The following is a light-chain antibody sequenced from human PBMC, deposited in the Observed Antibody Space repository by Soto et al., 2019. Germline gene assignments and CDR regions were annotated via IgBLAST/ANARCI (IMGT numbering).Light chain of an antibody. CDR1: QSVSTN. J-gene: IGKJ1*01. CDR3: HLHNKWAPWT. V-gene: IGKV3-15*01. CDR2: GAS. Sequence: EIVMTQYPATLSGSPGERDTLSCQASQSVSTNLARYQHKPGQAPRLLMYGASTRATGIPDRFSGSGSGTEFTHTISSLQSEDLAVYYCHLHNKWAPWTFGRWAKLEIK.